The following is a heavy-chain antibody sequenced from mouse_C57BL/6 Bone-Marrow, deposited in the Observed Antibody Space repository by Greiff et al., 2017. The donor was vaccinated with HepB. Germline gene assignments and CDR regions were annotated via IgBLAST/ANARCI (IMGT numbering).Heavy chain of an antibody. V-gene: IGHV1-69*01. CDR3: ARRDYYGSSYAMDY. J-gene: IGHJ4*01. Sequence: QVQLQQPGAELVMPGASVKLSCKASGYTFASYWMHWVKQRPGQGLEWIGEIDPSDSYTNYNQKFKGKSTLTVDKSSSTAYMQLSSLTSEDSAVYDCARRDYYGSSYAMDYWGQGTSVTVSS. CDR1: GYTFASYW. CDR2: IDPSDSYT. D-gene: IGHD1-1*01.